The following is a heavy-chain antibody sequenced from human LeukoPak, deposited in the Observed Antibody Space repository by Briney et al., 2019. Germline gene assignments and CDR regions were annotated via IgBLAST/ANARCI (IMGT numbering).Heavy chain of an antibody. Sequence: SGGSLRLSCAASGFTFSSYSMNWVRQAPGKGLEWVSSISSSSSYIYYADSVKGRFTISRDNAKNSLYLQMNSLRAEGTAVYYCARDAYYYDSSGYSAWGQGTLVTVSS. V-gene: IGHV3-21*01. CDR1: GFTFSSYS. J-gene: IGHJ5*02. D-gene: IGHD3-22*01. CDR3: ARDAYYYDSSGYSA. CDR2: ISSSSSYI.